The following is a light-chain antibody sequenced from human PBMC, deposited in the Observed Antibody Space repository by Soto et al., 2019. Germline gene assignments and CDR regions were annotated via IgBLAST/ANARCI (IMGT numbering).Light chain of an antibody. Sequence: QSVLTQPASVSGSPGQSITISCTGTSSDVGGYNLVSWYQQHTAKAPKLLIYEGTQRPSGVSSRFSGSKSGNTASLTISGLQAEDEADYYCCSYAGSSYYVFGNGTKVTV. CDR3: CSYAGSSYYV. J-gene: IGLJ1*01. CDR2: EGT. CDR1: SSDVGGYNL. V-gene: IGLV2-23*01.